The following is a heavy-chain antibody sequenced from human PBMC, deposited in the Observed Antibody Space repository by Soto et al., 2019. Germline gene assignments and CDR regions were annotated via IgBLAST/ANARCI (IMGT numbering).Heavy chain of an antibody. CDR3: ARVNVMVVAGSTFDY. Sequence: PSETLSLTCTVSGDSISSGSYWGWIRQPPGEGPEWIASIYHGGTTFYNPSLKSRISISVDTSKNQFSLRLTSVTAADTATYYCARVNVMVVAGSTFDYWGRGNLVTVSS. CDR2: IYHGGTT. D-gene: IGHD6-19*01. V-gene: IGHV4-38-2*02. J-gene: IGHJ4*03. CDR1: GDSISSGSY.